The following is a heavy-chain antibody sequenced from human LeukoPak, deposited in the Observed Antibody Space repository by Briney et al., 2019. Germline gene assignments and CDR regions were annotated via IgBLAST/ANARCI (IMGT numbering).Heavy chain of an antibody. CDR2: ISGSSYYI. Sequence: GGSLRLSCAASGFTFSSYSMNWVRRAPGKGREWVSSISGSSYYIYYADSVKGRFTISRDNAKNTLHLQMNSLRAEDTAVYYCARGSGSPTPTFDYWGQGTLVTVSS. V-gene: IGHV3-21*01. D-gene: IGHD1-26*01. CDR3: ARGSGSPTPTFDY. CDR1: GFTFSSYS. J-gene: IGHJ4*02.